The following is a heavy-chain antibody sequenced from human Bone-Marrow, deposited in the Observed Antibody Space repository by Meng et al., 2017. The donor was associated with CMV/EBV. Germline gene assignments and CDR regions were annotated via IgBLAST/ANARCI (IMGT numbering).Heavy chain of an antibody. CDR3: ARDRPYNWNYVDV. J-gene: IGHJ6*02. V-gene: IGHV4-38-2*02. D-gene: IGHD1-7*01. CDR1: GYSISSGYY. Sequence: SETLSLTCTVSGYSISSGYYWGWIRQPPGKGLEWIGSIYHSGSTYYNPSLKSRVTISVDTSKNQFSLKLSSVTAADTVVYYCARDRPYNWNYVDVWGQGTTVTVSS. CDR2: IYHSGST.